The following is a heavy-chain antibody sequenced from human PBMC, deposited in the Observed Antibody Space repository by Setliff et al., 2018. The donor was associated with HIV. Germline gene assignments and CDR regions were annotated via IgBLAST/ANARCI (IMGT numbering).Heavy chain of an antibody. Sequence: GGSLRLSCAASGFVFTDHSLHWVRQAPGRGLEWVSSISIGSGGAIDYADSVQGRFTISRDNSKNSLYLQMNSLRVEDTAVYYCASDYLYYNLYNGSPVYGMDVWGQGTTVTVSS. J-gene: IGHJ6*02. D-gene: IGHD3-3*01. CDR3: ASDYLYYNLYNGSPVYGMDV. CDR2: ISIGSGGAI. V-gene: IGHV3-21*01. CDR1: GFVFTDHS.